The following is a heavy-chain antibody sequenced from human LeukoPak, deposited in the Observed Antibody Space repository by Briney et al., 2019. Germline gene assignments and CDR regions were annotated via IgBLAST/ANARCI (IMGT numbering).Heavy chain of an antibody. J-gene: IGHJ4*02. CDR2: ISSSSSYI. Sequence: SGGSLRLSCAASGFTFSSYSMNWVRQAPGKGLEWVSSISSSSSYIYYADTVKGRFTISRDNAKNSLYLQMNSLRAEDTAVYYCARDKSGYDLDYWGQGTLVTVSS. CDR3: ARDKSGYDLDY. CDR1: GFTFSSYS. V-gene: IGHV3-21*01. D-gene: IGHD5-12*01.